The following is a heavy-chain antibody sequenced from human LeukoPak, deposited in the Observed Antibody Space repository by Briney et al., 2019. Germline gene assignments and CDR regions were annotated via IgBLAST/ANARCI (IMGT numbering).Heavy chain of an antibody. CDR2: ISGSGGST. D-gene: IGHD6-19*01. Sequence: PGGSLRLSCAASGFTFSSYAMSWVRQAPGKGLEWVSAISGSGGSTYYADSVKGRFTISRDNSKNTLYLQMNSLRAEDTAVYYCAKRNRIAVAGSVFDCWGQGTLVTVSS. J-gene: IGHJ4*02. CDR3: AKRNRIAVAGSVFDC. CDR1: GFTFSSYA. V-gene: IGHV3-23*01.